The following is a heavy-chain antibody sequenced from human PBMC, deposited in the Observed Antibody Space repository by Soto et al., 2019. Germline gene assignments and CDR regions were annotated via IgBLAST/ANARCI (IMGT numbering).Heavy chain of an antibody. CDR2: TRNKANSYTT. V-gene: IGHV3-72*01. D-gene: IGHD3-3*01. CDR1: GFTFSDHY. Sequence: HPVGSLRLSCAVSGFTFSDHYMDWVRQAPGKGLEWVGRTRNKANSYTTEYAASVKGRFTISRDDSKNSLYLQMNILKTEDTAVYYCARGEVYYDFWSGQYYGMDVWGQGTTVTVSS. J-gene: IGHJ6*02. CDR3: ARGEVYYDFWSGQYYGMDV.